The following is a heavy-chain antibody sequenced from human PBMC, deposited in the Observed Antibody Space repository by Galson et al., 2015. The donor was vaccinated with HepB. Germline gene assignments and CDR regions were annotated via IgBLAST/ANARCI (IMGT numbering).Heavy chain of an antibody. CDR1: GGTFGSYA. V-gene: IGHV1-69*04. D-gene: IGHD1-26*01. CDR2: IIPILGIA. Sequence: SVKVSCKASGGTFGSYAISWVRQAPGQGLEWMGRIIPILGIANYAQKFQGRVTITADKSTSTAYMELSSLRSEDTAVYYCARGGAYLLYFDYWGQGTLVTVSS. J-gene: IGHJ4*02. CDR3: ARGGAYLLYFDY.